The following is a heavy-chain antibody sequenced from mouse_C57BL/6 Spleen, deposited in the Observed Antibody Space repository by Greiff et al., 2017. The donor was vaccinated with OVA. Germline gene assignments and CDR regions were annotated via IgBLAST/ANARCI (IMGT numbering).Heavy chain of an antibody. V-gene: IGHV1-47*01. CDR2: FHPYNDDT. CDR3: ARSGYYGRGPYWYFDV. CDR1: GYTFTTYP. D-gene: IGHD1-1*01. J-gene: IGHJ1*03. Sequence: QVQLQQSGAELVKPGASVKMSCKASGYTFTTYPIEWMKQNHGKSLEWIGNFHPYNDDTKYNEKFKGKATLTVEKSSSTVYLELSRLTSDDSAVYYCARSGYYGRGPYWYFDVWGTGTTVTVSS.